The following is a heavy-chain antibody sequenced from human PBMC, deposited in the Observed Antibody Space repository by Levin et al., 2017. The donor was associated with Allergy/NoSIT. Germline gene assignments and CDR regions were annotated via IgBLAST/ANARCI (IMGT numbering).Heavy chain of an antibody. V-gene: IGHV3-30-3*01. D-gene: IGHD3-9*01. CDR3: ARDLIPRRYFDWLLRPPRPPTSRTLPGY. CDR2: ISYDGSNK. Sequence: GESLKISCAASGFTFSSYAMHWVRQAPGKGLEWVAVISYDGSNKYYADSVKGRFTISRDNSKNTLYLQMNSLRAEDTAVYYCARDLIPRRYFDWLLRPPRPPTSRTLPGYWGQGTLVTVSS. CDR1: GFTFSSYA. J-gene: IGHJ4*02.